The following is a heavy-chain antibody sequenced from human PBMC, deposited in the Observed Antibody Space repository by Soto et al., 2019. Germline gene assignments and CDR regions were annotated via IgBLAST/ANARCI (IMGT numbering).Heavy chain of an antibody. CDR3: ARCRSASFISGAGMRYYFDS. CDR2: LNQSGST. CDR1: GESVNGHS. V-gene: IGHV4-34*01. D-gene: IGHD3-10*01. J-gene: IGHJ4*02. Sequence: QVQLQQWGAGLLKPSETLSLTCAVSGESVNGHSCSWIRQPPGEGLQWIGELNQSGSTYYNPSLKSRVTMSADTSKSHFSLRLSCVTVGDTAVYYCARCRSASFISGAGMRYYFDSWGQGTLVTVSS.